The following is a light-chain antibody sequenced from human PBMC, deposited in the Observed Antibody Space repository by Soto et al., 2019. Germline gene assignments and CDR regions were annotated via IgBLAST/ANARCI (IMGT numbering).Light chain of an antibody. CDR3: QQHNNWPLT. CDR2: GAS. J-gene: IGKJ4*01. Sequence: VLTQSPASLSLSPGGRASLSSRSSQSVPRNLAWYQQKPGQAPRLLVYGASTRATGIPARFSGSGSGTQFTLTISSLQSEDFAVYYCQQHNNWPLTFGGGTKVDIK. CDR1: QSVPRN. V-gene: IGKV3-15*01.